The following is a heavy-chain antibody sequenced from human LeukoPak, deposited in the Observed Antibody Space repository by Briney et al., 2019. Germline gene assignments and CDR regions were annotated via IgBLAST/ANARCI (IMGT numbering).Heavy chain of an antibody. CDR1: GYTFTGYY. CDR3: ARDDGYYYDSSGYHDAFDI. J-gene: IGHJ3*02. Sequence: ASVKVSCKASGYTFTGYYMHWVRQAPGQGLEWMGWINPNSGGTNYAQKFQGRVTMTRDTSISTAYMELSRLRSDDTAVYYCARDDGYYYDSSGYHDAFDIWGQGTMVTVSS. D-gene: IGHD3-22*01. V-gene: IGHV1-2*02. CDR2: INPNSGGT.